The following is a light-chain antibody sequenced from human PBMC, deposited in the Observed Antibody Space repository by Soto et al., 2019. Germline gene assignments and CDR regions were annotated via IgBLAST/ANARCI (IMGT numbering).Light chain of an antibody. V-gene: IGKV1-8*01. CDR1: QAISSY. CDR2: AAS. J-gene: IGKJ4*01. CDR3: QQYYSYPLT. Sequence: AIRMTQSPSSLSASTGDRVTITCRASQAISSYLAWYQQKPGKAPIFLISAASTLQSGVSSRFSGSGSGTDFTLTISSLQSEDFAIYYCQQYYSYPLTFGGGTKVEIK.